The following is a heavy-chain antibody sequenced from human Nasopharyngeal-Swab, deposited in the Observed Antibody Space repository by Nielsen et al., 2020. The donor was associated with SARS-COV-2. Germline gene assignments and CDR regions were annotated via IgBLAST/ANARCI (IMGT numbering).Heavy chain of an antibody. V-gene: IGHV1-46*01. CDR2: INPSGGST. J-gene: IGHJ4*02. Sequence: ASVQVSCKASGGTFSSYAISWVRQAPAQGLEWMGIINPSGGSTSYEQKFQGRVTMTRDTSTRTVYMELSSMRSEDTAVYYCVRVGGARGYSYGQFDYWGQGTLVTVSS. D-gene: IGHD5-18*01. CDR1: GGTFSSYA. CDR3: VRVGGARGYSYGQFDY.